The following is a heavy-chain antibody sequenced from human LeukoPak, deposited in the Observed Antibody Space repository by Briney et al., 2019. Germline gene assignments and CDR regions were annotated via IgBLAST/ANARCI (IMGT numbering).Heavy chain of an antibody. Sequence: SETLSLTCTVSGGSISTGGSISRHQWSWIRQPPGKGLEWIGYIYYSGSTNYNPSLKSRVTISVDTSKNQFSLKLSSVTAADTAVYYCARIVGYSSGWRPDYWGQGTLVTVSS. CDR3: ARIVGYSSGWRPDY. D-gene: IGHD6-19*01. CDR1: GGSISTGGSISRHQ. V-gene: IGHV4-61*08. J-gene: IGHJ4*02. CDR2: IYYSGST.